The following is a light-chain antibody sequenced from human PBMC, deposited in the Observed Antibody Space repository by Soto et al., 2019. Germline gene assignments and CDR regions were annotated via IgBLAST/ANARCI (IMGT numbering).Light chain of an antibody. J-gene: IGKJ1*01. CDR3: QQYNTWPRT. CDR2: GAS. CDR1: QGIKDY. V-gene: IGKV3-15*01. Sequence: EIVMTQSPATLSVSPGERATLSCRASQGIKDYVAWFQQKPGQAPRLLIYGASTRATAIPARFSGSGSGTEFTLSISSLQSEDFAVYYCQQYNTWPRTFGQRTKGDIK.